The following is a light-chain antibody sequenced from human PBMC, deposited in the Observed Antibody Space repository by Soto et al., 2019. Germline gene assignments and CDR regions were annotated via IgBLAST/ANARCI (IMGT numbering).Light chain of an antibody. CDR1: SSDVGAYIF. J-gene: IGLJ2*01. V-gene: IGLV2-14*03. CDR3: SSFTSSTTLL. Sequence: QSALTQPASVSGSPGQSITISCTGTSSDVGAYIFVSWYQQHPGKAPKLMIYDIINRPSGVSNRFSGSKSGNTASLTISGLQAEDEAHYYCSSFTSSTTLLFCGGTKVTVL. CDR2: DII.